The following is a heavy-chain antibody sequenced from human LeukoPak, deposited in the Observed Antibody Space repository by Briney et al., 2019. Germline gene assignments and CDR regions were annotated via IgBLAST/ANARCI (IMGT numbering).Heavy chain of an antibody. D-gene: IGHD3-3*01. V-gene: IGHV4-34*01. CDR1: GGSFSGYY. J-gene: IGHJ6*03. CDR2: INHSGST. CDR3: ARDNYDFWSKGNYYYMDV. Sequence: PSETLSLTCAVYGGSFSGYYWSWIRQPPGKGLEWIGEINHSGSTNYNPSLKSRVTISVDTSKNQFSLKLSSVTAADTAVYYCARDNYDFWSKGNYYYMDVWGKGTTVTVSS.